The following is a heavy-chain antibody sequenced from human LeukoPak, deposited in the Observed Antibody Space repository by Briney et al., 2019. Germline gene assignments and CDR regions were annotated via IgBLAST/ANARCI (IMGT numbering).Heavy chain of an antibody. CDR1: GYTFTSYD. Sequence: ASVTVSCKASGYTFTSYDINWVRQATGQGLEWMGWMNPNSGNTGYAQKFQGRVTMTRNTSISTAYMELSSLRSEDTAVYYCARGYHYYDFWSGCPYYDYWGQGTTVTVSS. CDR3: ARGYHYYDFWSGCPYYDY. J-gene: IGHJ4*02. CDR2: MNPNSGNT. V-gene: IGHV1-8*01. D-gene: IGHD3-3*01.